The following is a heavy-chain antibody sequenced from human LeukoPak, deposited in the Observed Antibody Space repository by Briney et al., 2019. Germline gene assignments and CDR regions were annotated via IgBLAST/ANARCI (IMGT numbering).Heavy chain of an antibody. V-gene: IGHV1-69*06. D-gene: IGHD3-10*01. Sequence: ASVKVSCKASGGTFSSYAISWVRQAPGQGLEWMGGIIPIFGTANYAQKFQGRVTITADKSTSTAYMELSSLRSEDTAVYYCAKDRGNAPALEVDYWGQGTLVTVSS. CDR3: AKDRGNAPALEVDY. J-gene: IGHJ4*02. CDR1: GGTFSSYA. CDR2: IIPIFGTA.